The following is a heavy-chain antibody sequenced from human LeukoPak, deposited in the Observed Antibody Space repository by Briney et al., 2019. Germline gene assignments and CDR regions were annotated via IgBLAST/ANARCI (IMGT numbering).Heavy chain of an antibody. CDR2: INPNTEGT. V-gene: IGHV1-2*02. CDR1: GYTFTDYH. D-gene: IGHD5-24*01. CDR3: ARGGHGHTQNDY. Sequence: SVKLSCKASGYTFTDYHMHWARQAPGQGLEWKGSINPNTEGTNYAQTFQGRVTMTRDTSISTSYMELSSLFSGDTALYYCARGGHGHTQNDYWGQGTLVAISS. J-gene: IGHJ4*02.